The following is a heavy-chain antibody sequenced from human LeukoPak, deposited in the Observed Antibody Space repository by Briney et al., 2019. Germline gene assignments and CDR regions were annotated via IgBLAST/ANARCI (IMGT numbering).Heavy chain of an antibody. CDR2: IYYSGST. D-gene: IGHD5-24*01. V-gene: IGHV4-59*01. CDR3: ARGGDGYNYFDY. Sequence: PSETLSLTCTVSGGSISSYYWSWIRQPPGKGLEWIAYIYYSGSTNYNPSLKSRVTISVDTSKNKFSLKLSSVTAADTAVYYCARGGDGYNYFDYWGQGTLVTVSS. J-gene: IGHJ4*02. CDR1: GGSISSYY.